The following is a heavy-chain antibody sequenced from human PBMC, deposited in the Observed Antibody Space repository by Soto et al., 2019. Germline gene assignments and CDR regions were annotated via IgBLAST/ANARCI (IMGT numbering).Heavy chain of an antibody. CDR3: ATGSTVVTTSTLVDDAFDI. CDR1: GYTLTELS. J-gene: IGHJ3*02. Sequence: ASVKVSCKVSGYTLTELSMHWVRQAPGKGLEWMGGFDPEDGETIYAQKFQGRVTMTEDTSTDTAYMELSSLRSEDTAVYYCATGSTVVTTSTLVDDAFDIWCQGTMVNVSS. CDR2: FDPEDGET. D-gene: IGHD4-17*01. V-gene: IGHV1-24*01.